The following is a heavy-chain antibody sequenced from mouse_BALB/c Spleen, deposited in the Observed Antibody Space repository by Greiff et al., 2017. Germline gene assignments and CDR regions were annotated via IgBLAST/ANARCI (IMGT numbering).Heavy chain of an antibody. D-gene: IGHD2-4*01. CDR2: TEPENGNT. J-gene: IGHJ3*01. V-gene: IGHV14-1*02. Sequence: VQLQQSGAELVRPGALVKLSCNASGFNIKDYYMHWVKQRPEQGLEWIGWTEPENGNTIYDPKCQCKASITADTSSNTAYLQLRSVTAEDTAVDYCARLITTGGFADWGQGSLVTVSA. CDR3: ARLITTGGFAD. CDR1: GFNIKDYY.